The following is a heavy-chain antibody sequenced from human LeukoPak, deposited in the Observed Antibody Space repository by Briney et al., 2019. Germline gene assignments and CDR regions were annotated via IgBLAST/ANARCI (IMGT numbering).Heavy chain of an antibody. CDR1: GYTFTNYD. J-gene: IGHJ3*02. CDR3: ARVFHSGTDAFDI. D-gene: IGHD1-26*01. Sequence: GASVKVSCKASGYTFTNYDINWVRQATGQGLEWMGWMSPKSGDTGYAQKFHGRVTMTRDTSISTAYMELSRLRSDDTAVYYCARVFHSGTDAFDIWGQGTMVTVSS. V-gene: IGHV1-8*01. CDR2: MSPKSGDT.